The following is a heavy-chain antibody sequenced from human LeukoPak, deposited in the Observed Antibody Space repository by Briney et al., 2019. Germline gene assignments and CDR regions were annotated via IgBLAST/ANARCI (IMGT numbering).Heavy chain of an antibody. D-gene: IGHD5-18*01. CDR2: INHSGST. Sequence: SETLSLTCAVYGGSFSGYYWSWIRQPPVKGLEWIGEINHSGSTNYNPSLKSRVTISVDTSKNQFSLKLSSVTAADTAVYYCATPSTDSYGYYFDYWGQGTLVTVSS. CDR3: ATPSTDSYGYYFDY. V-gene: IGHV4-34*01. CDR1: GGSFSGYY. J-gene: IGHJ4*02.